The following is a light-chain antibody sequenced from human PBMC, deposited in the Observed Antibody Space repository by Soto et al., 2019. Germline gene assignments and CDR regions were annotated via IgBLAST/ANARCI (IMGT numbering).Light chain of an antibody. J-gene: IGKJ5*01. Sequence: EIVLTQSPATLSLSPGESATLSCRAGQSVSYYLAWYQQKPCQPPRLLIYGASNRATGIPPRFSGSGSGTDFTLTITSLEPEDFAVYYCQQRSNWPITFGQGTRLEIK. CDR2: GAS. CDR3: QQRSNWPIT. V-gene: IGKV3-11*01. CDR1: QSVSYY.